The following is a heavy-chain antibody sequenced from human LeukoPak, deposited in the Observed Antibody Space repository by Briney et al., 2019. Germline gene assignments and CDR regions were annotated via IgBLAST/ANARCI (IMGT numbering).Heavy chain of an antibody. V-gene: IGHV3-23*01. CDR1: GVTFSSYL. CDR3: ARGSSYGPTLDY. J-gene: IGHJ4*02. D-gene: IGHD5-18*01. Sequence: GGSLRLSCEASGVTFSSYLISLVRQPPGKGPEWVSGIRGSGGGTYYADSVKGRFAISRDNSKNTLYLQMNSLRAEDTAVYYCARGSSYGPTLDYCGQGTLVTVSS. CDR2: IRGSGGGT.